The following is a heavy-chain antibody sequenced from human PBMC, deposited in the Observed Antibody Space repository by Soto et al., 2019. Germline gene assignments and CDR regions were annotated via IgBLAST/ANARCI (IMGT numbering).Heavy chain of an antibody. V-gene: IGHV3-66*01. D-gene: IGHD4-4*01. J-gene: IGHJ6*02. CDR1: GFTVTSNY. Sequence: GGSLRLSCAASGFTVTSNYMSWVRQAPGKGLEWVSVIYSGGTTYYVDSVKGRFTISRDNSKNTLYLQMNSLRAEDTAVYYCASFTVSHYYYYYYGMDVWGQGTTVTVSS. CDR3: ASFTVSHYYYYYYGMDV. CDR2: IYSGGTT.